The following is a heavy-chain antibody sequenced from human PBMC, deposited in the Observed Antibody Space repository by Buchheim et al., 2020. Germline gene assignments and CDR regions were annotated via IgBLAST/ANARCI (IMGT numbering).Heavy chain of an antibody. CDR1: GFTFSSYS. J-gene: IGHJ3*02. CDR3: ARGGRQRITRRPYAFDI. Sequence: EVQLVESGGGLVKPGGSLRLSCAASGFTFSSYSMNWVRQAPGKGLEWVSSISSSSSYIYYADSVKGRFTISRDNAKNSLYLQMNSLRAEDTAVYYCARGGRQRITRRPYAFDIWGQGT. D-gene: IGHD3-16*01. CDR2: ISSSSSYI. V-gene: IGHV3-21*01.